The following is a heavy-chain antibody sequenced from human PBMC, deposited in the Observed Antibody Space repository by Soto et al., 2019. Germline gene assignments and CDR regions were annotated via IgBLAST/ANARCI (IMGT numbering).Heavy chain of an antibody. CDR3: ARYCRTTDCPFDY. CDR1: GSSISSGTHF. J-gene: IGHJ4*02. CDR2: MYYSGRA. D-gene: IGHD2-2*01. Sequence: PSETLSLTCSFSGSSISSGTHFWSWIRQRPGKGLEWIGYMYYSGRAYYNPSLKSRVTISLDTSKNQFSLNLSSVTAADTAIYYCARYCRTTDCPFDYWGQGTLVTVSS. V-gene: IGHV4-31*03.